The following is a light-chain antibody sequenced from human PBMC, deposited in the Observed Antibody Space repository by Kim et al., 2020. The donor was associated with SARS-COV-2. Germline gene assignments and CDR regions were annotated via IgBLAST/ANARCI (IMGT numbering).Light chain of an antibody. CDR1: ESISNW. Sequence: DIQMTQSPSTLSASVGDRITITCRASESISNWLAWYQQKPGKAPKLLIYDASSLESGVPSRFSGSGSGTEFTLTINSLQPDDFATYYCQQYNGYTFGRGTKVDIK. V-gene: IGKV1-5*01. CDR3: QQYNGYT. J-gene: IGKJ1*01. CDR2: DAS.